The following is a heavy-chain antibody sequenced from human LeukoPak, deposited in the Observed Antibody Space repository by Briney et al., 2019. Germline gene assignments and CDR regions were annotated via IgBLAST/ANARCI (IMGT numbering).Heavy chain of an antibody. J-gene: IGHJ6*02. D-gene: IGHD6-19*01. CDR2: IIPIFGTA. V-gene: IGHV1-69*13. Sequence: SVKVSCKASGGTFSSYAISWVRQAPGQGLEWMGGIIPIFGTANYAQKFQGRVTITADESTSTAYMELSSLRSEDTAVYYCARAVAGSPNYYYYGMDVWGQGTTVTVSS. CDR3: ARAVAGSPNYYYYGMDV. CDR1: GGTFSSYA.